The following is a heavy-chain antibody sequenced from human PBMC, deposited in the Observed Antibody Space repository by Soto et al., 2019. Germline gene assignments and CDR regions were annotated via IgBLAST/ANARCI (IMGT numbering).Heavy chain of an antibody. V-gene: IGHV1-18*01. CDR1: GYTFTSYG. Sequence: ASVKVSCKASGYTFTSYGISWVLQAPGQGLEWMGWISAYNGNTNYAQKLQGRVTMTTDTSTSTAYMELRSLRSDDTAVYYCASAPALYDFWSCYSPGPHFDYWGQGTLVTVSS. CDR2: ISAYNGNT. CDR3: ASAPALYDFWSCYSPGPHFDY. D-gene: IGHD3-3*01. J-gene: IGHJ4*02.